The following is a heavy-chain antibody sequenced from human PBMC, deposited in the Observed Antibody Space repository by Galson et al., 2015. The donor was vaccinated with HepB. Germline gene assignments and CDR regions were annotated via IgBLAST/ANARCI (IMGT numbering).Heavy chain of an antibody. CDR2: ISATGGST. CDR1: GFTFSTYA. D-gene: IGHD6-19*01. V-gene: IGHV3-23*01. J-gene: IGHJ4*02. CDR3: AKERGIAVAGFLWY. Sequence: SLRLSCAASGFTFSTYAMTWVRQAPGKGLDWVSVISATGGSTDYADSVKGRFTISRDNSKNTLYLQMSSLRAEDTAVYNCAKERGIAVAGFLWYWGQGTLVTVSS.